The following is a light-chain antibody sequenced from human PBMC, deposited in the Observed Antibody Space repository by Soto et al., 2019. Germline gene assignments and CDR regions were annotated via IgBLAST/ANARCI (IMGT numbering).Light chain of an antibody. CDR3: QQYFSTHT. V-gene: IGKV4-1*01. CDR1: QSVLYSSNNKNY. Sequence: DIVMTQYPDSLAVSLGERATINCKSSQSVLYSSNNKNYLAWYQQKPGQPPKLLIYWASTRESGVPDRFSGSGSGTDFTLTISSLQAEDVAVYYCQQYFSTHTLGPGTKVDIK. J-gene: IGKJ3*01. CDR2: WAS.